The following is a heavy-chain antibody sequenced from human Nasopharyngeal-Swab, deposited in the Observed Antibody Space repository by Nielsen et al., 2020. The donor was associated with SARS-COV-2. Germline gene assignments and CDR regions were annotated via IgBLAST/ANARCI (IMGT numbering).Heavy chain of an antibody. J-gene: IGHJ4*02. CDR3: ARAGAARPTATDY. CDR1: GFTFSSYS. V-gene: IGHV3-48*02. D-gene: IGHD6-6*01. CDR2: ISSSSSTI. Sequence: GESLKISCAASGFTFSSYSVNGVRQAPGKGLEWVSYISSSSSTIYYADSVKGRFTISRYNAKNSLYLQMNSLRDEDTAVYYCARAGAARPTATDYWGQGTLVTVSS.